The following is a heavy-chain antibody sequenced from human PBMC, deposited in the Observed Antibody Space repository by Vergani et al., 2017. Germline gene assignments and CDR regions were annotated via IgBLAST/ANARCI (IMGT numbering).Heavy chain of an antibody. CDR3: ARGNRIAARRLNYLDY. D-gene: IGHD6-25*01. Sequence: QVRLQESGPGLVKPSETLSLTCAVYGGSFNAYYWNWIRQPPGKGLEWIGEINHSGNNNYNPSLKSRVTMSVNTSKNQFSLKLRSVTAADTAVYFCARGNRIAARRLNYLDYWGQGALVTVSS. J-gene: IGHJ4*02. CDR2: INHSGNN. CDR1: GGSFNAYY. V-gene: IGHV4-34*10.